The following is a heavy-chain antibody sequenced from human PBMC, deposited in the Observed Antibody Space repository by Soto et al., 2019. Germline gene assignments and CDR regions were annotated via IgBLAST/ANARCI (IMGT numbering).Heavy chain of an antibody. Sequence: QVQLVQSGAEVKKPGASVKVSCKTSGYTFTGYYIHWIRQAPGQGLEWMGWINPNSGDTNYSQDLQGRVTMTSDTSFTTAYVELTRLISDDTAVYYCARREQWLANFDYWGQGTLVTVSS. V-gene: IGHV1-2*02. CDR1: GYTFTGYY. CDR2: INPNSGDT. D-gene: IGHD6-19*01. CDR3: ARREQWLANFDY. J-gene: IGHJ4*02.